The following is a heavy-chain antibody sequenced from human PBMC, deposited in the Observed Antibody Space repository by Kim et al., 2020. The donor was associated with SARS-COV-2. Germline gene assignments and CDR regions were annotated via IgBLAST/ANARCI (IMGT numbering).Heavy chain of an antibody. CDR1: GYTFTSYG. D-gene: IGHD6-13*01. J-gene: IGHJ4*02. CDR3: ARVGYSSSSEYYFDY. V-gene: IGHV1-18*04. CDR2: ISAYNGNT. Sequence: ASVKVSCKASGYTFTSYGISWVRQAPGQGLEWMGWISAYNGNTNYAQKPQGRVTMTTDTSTSTAYMELRSLRSDDTAVYYCARVGYSSSSEYYFDYWGQGSLVTVSS.